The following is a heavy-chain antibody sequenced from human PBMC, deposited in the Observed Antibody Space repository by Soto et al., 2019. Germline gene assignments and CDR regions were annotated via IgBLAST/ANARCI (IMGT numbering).Heavy chain of an antibody. CDR1: GGSISSYY. CDR3: AREGYYDIRGFCFDY. CDR2: IYYSGST. J-gene: IGHJ4*02. D-gene: IGHD3-22*01. Sequence: SETLSLTCTVSGGSISSYYWSWIRQPPGKGLEWIGYIYYSGSTNYNPSLKSRVTISVDTSKNQFSLKLSSVTAADTALYYCAREGYYDIRGFCFDYWGKEPLVTVSP. V-gene: IGHV4-59*01.